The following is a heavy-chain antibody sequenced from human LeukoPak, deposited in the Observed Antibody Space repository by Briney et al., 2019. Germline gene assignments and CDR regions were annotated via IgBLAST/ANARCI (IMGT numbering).Heavy chain of an antibody. CDR1: GFTFSSYE. CDR2: ISSTGTTI. J-gene: IGHJ4*02. D-gene: IGHD6-19*01. CDR3: AKGGLTRKQWPGDY. Sequence: GGSLRLSCAAFGFTFSSYEMNWVRQAPGKGLERVSYISSTGTTIYYADSVKGRFTISRDNAKNSLYLQMNSLRAEDTAVYYCAKGGLTRKQWPGDYWGQGTLVTVSS. V-gene: IGHV3-48*03.